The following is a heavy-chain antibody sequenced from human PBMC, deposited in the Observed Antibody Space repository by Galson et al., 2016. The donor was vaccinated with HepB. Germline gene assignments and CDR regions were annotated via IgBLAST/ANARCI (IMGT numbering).Heavy chain of an antibody. V-gene: IGHV3-23*01. CDR3: AKSLLGVTLVSYYYGMDV. D-gene: IGHD2-21*02. J-gene: IGHJ6*02. Sequence: LRLSCAASGFTFSNYVMNWVRQAPGKGLEWVSAISGSGTNTYYEDSVKGRFTTSRDNSKNTLFLQMNSLRAEDTAVYYCAKSLLGVTLVSYYYGMDVWGQGTTVAVSS. CDR2: ISGSGTNT. CDR1: GFTFSNYV.